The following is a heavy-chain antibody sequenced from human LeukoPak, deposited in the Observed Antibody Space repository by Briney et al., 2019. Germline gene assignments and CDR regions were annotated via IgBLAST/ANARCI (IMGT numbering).Heavy chain of an antibody. CDR2: INPSGGST. Sequence: GASVKVSCKASGYTFSSYYMHWVRQAPGQGLEWMGIINPSGGSTSYAQRFQGRVTMTSDTSTNTVYMELSSLRSEDTAVYYCARAPEWLLLDYWGQGTLVTVSS. CDR1: GYTFSSYY. D-gene: IGHD3-3*01. J-gene: IGHJ4*02. V-gene: IGHV1-46*01. CDR3: ARAPEWLLLDY.